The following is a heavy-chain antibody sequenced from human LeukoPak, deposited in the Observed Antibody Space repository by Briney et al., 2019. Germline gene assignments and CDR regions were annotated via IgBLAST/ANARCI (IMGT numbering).Heavy chain of an antibody. D-gene: IGHD1-26*01. V-gene: IGHV1-69*04. CDR1: GGTFSSYT. J-gene: IGHJ4*02. CDR3: ARDSGVSYYRSTPY. Sequence: SVKVSCKASGGTFSSYTISLVRQAPGQGLEWMGRIIPILGIANYAQKFQGRVTITADKSTSTAYMELSSLRSEDTAVYYCARDSGVSYYRSTPYWGQGTLVTVSS. CDR2: IIPILGIA.